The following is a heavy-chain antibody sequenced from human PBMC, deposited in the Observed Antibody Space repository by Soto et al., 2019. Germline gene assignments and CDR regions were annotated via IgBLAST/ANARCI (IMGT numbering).Heavy chain of an antibody. Sequence: QVQLLQSGAEVKKPGASVKVSCKASGYTFTSYYMHWVRQAPGQGLEWMGIINPSGGSTSYAQKFPGRGTMSRDTSSNTVYMEQSSLRSEDTAVYYCARGCGYSNSYPGKYGMDVWGQGPTVTVSS. D-gene: IGHD4-4*01. CDR2: INPSGGST. J-gene: IGHJ6*02. CDR3: ARGCGYSNSYPGKYGMDV. CDR1: GYTFTSYY. V-gene: IGHV1-46*01.